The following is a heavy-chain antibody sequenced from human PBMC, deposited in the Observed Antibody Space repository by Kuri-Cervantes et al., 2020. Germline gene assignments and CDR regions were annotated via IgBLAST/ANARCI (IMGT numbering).Heavy chain of an antibody. Sequence: GGSLRLSCAASGFTFSNAWMSWVRQAPGKGLEWVGRIKSKTDGGTTDYAAPVKGRFTISRDDSKNTLYLQMNSLKTEDTAVYYCTTDTPLVVYSYYCYYYMDVWGKGTTVTVSS. CDR1: GFTFSNAW. CDR3: TTDTPLVVYSYYCYYYMDV. J-gene: IGHJ6*03. D-gene: IGHD2-8*02. V-gene: IGHV3-15*01. CDR2: IKSKTDGGTT.